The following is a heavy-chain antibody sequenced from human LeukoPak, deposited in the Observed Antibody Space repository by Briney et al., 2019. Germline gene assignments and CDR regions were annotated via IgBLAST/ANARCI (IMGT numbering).Heavy chain of an antibody. CDR2: VYSSGRT. CDR3: ARNSCSGGSCYDNRGYFDY. CDR1: GGSISSSSYY. J-gene: IGHJ4*02. V-gene: IGHV4-39*07. D-gene: IGHD2-15*01. Sequence: SETLSLTCTVSGGSISSSSYYWGWIRQPPGKGLEWIGSVYSSGRTYYNPSLTSRVTVSVDTSKNQFYLKLSSVTAADTAVYFCARNSCSGGSCYDNRGYFDYWGQGTLVTVSS.